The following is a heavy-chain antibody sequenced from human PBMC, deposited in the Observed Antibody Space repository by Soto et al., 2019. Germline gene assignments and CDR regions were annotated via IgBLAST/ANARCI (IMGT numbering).Heavy chain of an antibody. CDR3: ARDRGYCSSTSCYAGGWFDP. D-gene: IGHD2-2*03. Sequence: QVQLVQSGAEVKKPGASVKVSCKASGYTFTSYGISWVRQAPGQGLEWMGWISAYNGNTNYAQKIQGRVTMTTDTSTSTAYMELRSLRSDDTAVYYCARDRGYCSSTSCYAGGWFDPWGQGTLVTVSS. CDR1: GYTFTSYG. V-gene: IGHV1-18*01. J-gene: IGHJ5*02. CDR2: ISAYNGNT.